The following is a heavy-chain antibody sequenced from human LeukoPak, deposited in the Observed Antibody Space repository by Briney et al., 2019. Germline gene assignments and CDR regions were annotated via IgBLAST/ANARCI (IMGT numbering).Heavy chain of an antibody. CDR3: AADPGYSPFYYYYCGMDV. D-gene: IGHD2-15*01. CDR1: GFTFTSSA. V-gene: IGHV1-58*01. CDR2: IVVGSGNT. J-gene: IGHJ6*04. Sequence: GTSVKVSCKASGFTFTSSAVQWVRQARGQRLEWIGWIVVGSGNTNYAQKFQERVTITRDMSTSTAYMELSSLRSEDTAVYYCAADPGYSPFYYYYCGMDVWGKGTTVTVSS.